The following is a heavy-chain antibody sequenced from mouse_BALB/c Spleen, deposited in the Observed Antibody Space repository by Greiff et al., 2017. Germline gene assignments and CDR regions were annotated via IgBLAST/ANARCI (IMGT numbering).Heavy chain of an antibody. V-gene: IGHV3-2*02. D-gene: IGHD2-1*01. CDR1: GYSITSDYA. Sequence: EVKVEESGPGLVKPSQSLSLTCTVTGYSITSDYAWNWIRQFPGNKLEWMGYISYSGSTSYNPSLKSRISITRDTSKNQFFLQLNSVTTEDTATYYCARKGYYGNLYYFDYWGQGTTLTVSS. J-gene: IGHJ2*01. CDR2: ISYSGST. CDR3: ARKGYYGNLYYFDY.